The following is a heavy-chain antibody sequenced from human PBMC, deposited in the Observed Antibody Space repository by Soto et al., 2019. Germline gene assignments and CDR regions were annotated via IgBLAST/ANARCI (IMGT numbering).Heavy chain of an antibody. CDR2: IIPIFGIP. V-gene: IGHV1-69*08. J-gene: IGHJ6*02. Sequence: QVQLVQSGAEVKKPGSSVKVSCKASGGTLSRYSITWVRQAPGHGLEWIGRIIPIFGIPTYAQKFQGRVTITADETTRTAYMELSSLRSDDTAVYYCAREDRDRETGLVPAAIDGMDVWGQGTTVTVSS. CDR1: GGTLSRYS. D-gene: IGHD2-2*01. CDR3: AREDRDRETGLVPAAIDGMDV.